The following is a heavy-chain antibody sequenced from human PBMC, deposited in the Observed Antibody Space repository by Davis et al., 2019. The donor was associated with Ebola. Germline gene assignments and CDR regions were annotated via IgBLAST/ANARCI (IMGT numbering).Heavy chain of an antibody. J-gene: IGHJ4*02. D-gene: IGHD6-13*01. CDR2: ISYDGSNK. CDR1: GFTFSSYA. CDR3: ANSVPTTRAAAPGY. Sequence: GESLKISCAASGFTFSSYAMHWVRQAPGKGLEWVAVISYDGSNKYYADSVKGRFTISRDNAKNSLYLQMNSLRAEDTAVYYCANSVPTTRAAAPGYWGQGTPVTVSS. V-gene: IGHV3-30*04.